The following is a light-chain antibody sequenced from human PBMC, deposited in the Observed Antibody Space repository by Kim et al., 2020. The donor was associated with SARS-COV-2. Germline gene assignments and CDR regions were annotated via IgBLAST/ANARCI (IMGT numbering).Light chain of an antibody. Sequence: ELTQPPSASGTPGQRVTISCSGSSSNIGSNYVSWHQQLPGTAPKLLIYRNDQRPSGVPDRFSGSKSGTSASLAISGLRSEDDADYYCAAWDGSLNAWV. CDR2: RND. J-gene: IGLJ3*02. CDR3: AAWDGSLNAWV. V-gene: IGLV1-47*01. CDR1: SSNIGSNY.